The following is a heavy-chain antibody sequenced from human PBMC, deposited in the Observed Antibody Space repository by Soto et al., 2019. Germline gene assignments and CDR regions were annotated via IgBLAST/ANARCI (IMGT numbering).Heavy chain of an antibody. D-gene: IGHD3-22*01. Sequence: EVQLLQSGAEVKKPGESLKISCTGSGYSFTSYWIGWVRQMPGKGLEWMGSLYPGDSDTRYSTSFQGQVTISADKSISTAYLQWSSLKASDTAIYYCARVRITRIVVVIDHDYWYFDLWGRGTLVPVSS. V-gene: IGHV5-51*01. CDR1: GYSFTSYW. CDR2: LYPGDSDT. J-gene: IGHJ2*01. CDR3: ARVRITRIVVVIDHDYWYFDL.